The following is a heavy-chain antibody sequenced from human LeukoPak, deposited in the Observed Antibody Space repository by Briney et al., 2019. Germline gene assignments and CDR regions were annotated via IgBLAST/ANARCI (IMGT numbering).Heavy chain of an antibody. Sequence: SETLSLTCAVYGGSFSGYYWSWVRQPPGKGLEWIGEINHSGSTNYNPSLKSRVTISVDTSKNQFSLKLSSVTAADTAVYYCARIRGYSYGYGYSGQGTLVTVSS. CDR2: INHSGST. V-gene: IGHV4-34*01. CDR3: ARIRGYSYGYGY. D-gene: IGHD5-18*01. CDR1: GGSFSGYY. J-gene: IGHJ4*02.